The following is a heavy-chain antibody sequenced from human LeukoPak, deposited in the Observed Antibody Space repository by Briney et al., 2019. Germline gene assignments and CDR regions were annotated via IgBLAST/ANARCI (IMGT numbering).Heavy chain of an antibody. CDR3: AREGTTVTTNYYYGMDV. D-gene: IGHD4-17*01. CDR2: INPNSGGT. J-gene: IGHJ6*02. Sequence: ASVKVSCKASGYTFTGYYMHWVRQAPGQGLEWMGWINPNSGGTNYAQKFQGRVTMTRNTSISTAYMELSSLRSEDTAVYYCAREGTTVTTNYYYGMDVWGQGTTVTVSS. V-gene: IGHV1-2*02. CDR1: GYTFTGYY.